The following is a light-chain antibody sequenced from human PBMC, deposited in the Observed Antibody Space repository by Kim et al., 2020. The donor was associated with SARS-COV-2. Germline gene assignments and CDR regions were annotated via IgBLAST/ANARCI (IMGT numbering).Light chain of an antibody. CDR2: EDN. CDR3: QSYVTSSWV. V-gene: IGLV6-57*03. CDR1: SGSIASNY. J-gene: IGLJ3*02. Sequence: NFMLTQPHSVSESPGKTVTISCTRSSGSIASNYVQWYQQRPGSAPTTVIYEDNQRPSGVPDRFSGSIDSSSNSASLTISGLKTEDEADYYCQSYVTSSWVFGGGIQLTVL.